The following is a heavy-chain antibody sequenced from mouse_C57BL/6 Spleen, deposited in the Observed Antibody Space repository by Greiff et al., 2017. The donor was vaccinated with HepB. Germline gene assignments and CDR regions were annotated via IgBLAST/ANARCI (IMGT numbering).Heavy chain of an antibody. CDR1: GYSFTDYN. CDR3: ARSADYDGYYYAMDY. CDR2: INPNYGTT. V-gene: IGHV1-39*01. J-gene: IGHJ4*01. Sequence: EVQGVESGPELVKPGASVKISCKASGYSFTDYNMNWVKQSNGKSLEWIGVINPNYGTTSYNQKFKGKATLTVDQSSSTAYMQLNSLTSEDSAVYYCARSADYDGYYYAMDYWGQGTSVTVSS. D-gene: IGHD2-4*01.